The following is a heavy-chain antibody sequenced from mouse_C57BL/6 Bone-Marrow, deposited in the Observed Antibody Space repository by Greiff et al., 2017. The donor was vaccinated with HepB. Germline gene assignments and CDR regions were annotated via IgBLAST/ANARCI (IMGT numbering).Heavy chain of an antibody. J-gene: IGHJ4*01. CDR2: INPYNGGT. CDR3: ARKLGAYGSSFHY. D-gene: IGHD1-1*01. Sequence: VQLQQSGPVLVKPGASVKMSCKASGYTFTDYYMNWVKQSHGKSLEWIGVINPYNGGTSYNQKFKGKATLTVDKSSSTAYMELNSLTSEDSAVYYCARKLGAYGSSFHYWGQGTSVTVSS. CDR1: GYTFTDYY. V-gene: IGHV1-19*01.